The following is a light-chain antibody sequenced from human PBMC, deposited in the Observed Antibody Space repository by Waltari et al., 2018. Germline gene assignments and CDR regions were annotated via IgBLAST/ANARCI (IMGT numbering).Light chain of an antibody. Sequence: DIQMTQSPSTLSATVGDRVTITCRASQNINTWLAWHQQKPGRAPKLLIYKASNLESGVPSRFSGSGSGTEFTLTISSLQPEDFATYYCLQYNGEPRTFGQGTKVEVK. V-gene: IGKV1-5*03. CDR1: QNINTW. J-gene: IGKJ1*01. CDR2: KAS. CDR3: LQYNGEPRT.